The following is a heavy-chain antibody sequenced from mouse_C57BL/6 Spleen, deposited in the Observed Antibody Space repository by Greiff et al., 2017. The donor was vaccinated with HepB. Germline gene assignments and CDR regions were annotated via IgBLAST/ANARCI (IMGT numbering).Heavy chain of an antibody. D-gene: IGHD4-1*01. CDR2: ISGGGGNT. V-gene: IGHV5-9*01. J-gene: IGHJ2*02. CDR1: GFTFSSYT. CDR3: ARQLGYYFDY. Sequence: EVQLVESGGGLVKPGGSLKLSCAASGFTFSSYTMSWVRQTPEKRLEWVATISGGGGNTYYPDSVKGRFTISRDNAKNTLYLQMSSLRAEDSALYYCARQLGYYFDYWGQGTSLTVSS.